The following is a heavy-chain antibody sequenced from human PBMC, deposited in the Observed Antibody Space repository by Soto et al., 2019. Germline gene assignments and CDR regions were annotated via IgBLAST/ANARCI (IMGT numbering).Heavy chain of an antibody. CDR1: GFTFSSYS. Sequence: EVQLVESGGGLVKPGGSLRLSCAASGFTFSSYSMNWVRQAPGKGLEWVSSISSSSSYIYYADSVKGRFTISRDNAKNSPYLQMHSLRAEDTAVYYCASLATYSSAMDYYYGMDVWGQGTTVTVSS. J-gene: IGHJ6*02. CDR2: ISSSSSYI. D-gene: IGHD6-25*01. V-gene: IGHV3-21*04. CDR3: ASLATYSSAMDYYYGMDV.